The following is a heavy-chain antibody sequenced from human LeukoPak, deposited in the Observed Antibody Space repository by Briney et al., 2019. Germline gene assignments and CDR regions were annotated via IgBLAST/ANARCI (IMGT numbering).Heavy chain of an antibody. D-gene: IGHD2-2*01. CDR3: ARTSSTSPGGGYYFDY. V-gene: IGHV4-34*01. CDR1: GGSFSGYY. J-gene: IGHJ4*02. CDR2: INHSGST. Sequence: SEALSLTCAGYGGSFSGYYWSWIRQPPGKGLEWIGEINHSGSTNYNPSLKSRVTISVDTSKNQFSLKLSSVTAADTAVYYCARTSSTSPGGGYYFDYWGQGTLVTVSS.